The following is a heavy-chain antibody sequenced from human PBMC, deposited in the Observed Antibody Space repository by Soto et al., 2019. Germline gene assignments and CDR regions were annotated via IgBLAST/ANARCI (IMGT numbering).Heavy chain of an antibody. CDR2: LGSSITTI. CDR1: GFTFSGYS. Sequence: EVQLVESGGGLVQPGGSLRLSCVASGFTFSGYSMNWVRQAPGKGLEWVSFLGSSITTIYYSDSVRGRFTISRDNAKNSLYLQMNSLRDEDTAVYYCARDLGGYSSKMFDFWGQGTLVTVSS. D-gene: IGHD3-16*01. CDR3: ARDLGGYSSKMFDF. V-gene: IGHV3-48*02. J-gene: IGHJ4*02.